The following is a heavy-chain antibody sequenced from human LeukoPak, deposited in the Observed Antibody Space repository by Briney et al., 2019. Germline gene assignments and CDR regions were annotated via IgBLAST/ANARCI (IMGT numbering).Heavy chain of an antibody. D-gene: IGHD3-9*01. Sequence: ASVKVSCKVSGYTLTELSMHWVRQAPGKGLEWMGGFNPEDGETIYAQKFQGRVTMTEDTSTDTAYMELSSLRSEDTAVYYCSGRYFDWLLKDDAFDIWGQGTMVTVSS. CDR2: FNPEDGET. CDR1: GYTLTELS. CDR3: SGRYFDWLLKDDAFDI. V-gene: IGHV1-24*01. J-gene: IGHJ3*02.